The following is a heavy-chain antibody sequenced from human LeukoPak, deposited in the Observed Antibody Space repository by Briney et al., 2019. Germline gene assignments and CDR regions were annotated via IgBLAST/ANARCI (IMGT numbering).Heavy chain of an antibody. V-gene: IGHV1-18*01. CDR1: GYTFTSYG. CDR3: ARWDYYGSGKTRGGYNWFDP. D-gene: IGHD3-10*01. CDR2: ISAYNGNT. J-gene: IGHJ5*02. Sequence: ASVKVSCKAPGYTFTSYGISGVRQAPGQGLEWMGWISAYNGNTNYAQKLQGRVTMTTDTSTSTAYMELRSLRSDDTAVYYCARWDYYGSGKTRGGYNWFDPWGQGTLVTVSS.